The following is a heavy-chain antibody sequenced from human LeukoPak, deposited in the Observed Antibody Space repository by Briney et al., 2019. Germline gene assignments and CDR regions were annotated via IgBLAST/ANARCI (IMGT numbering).Heavy chain of an antibody. V-gene: IGHV3-7*01. CDR2: IKPDGSDT. CDR1: GFTFSHYW. J-gene: IGHJ4*02. CDR3: AGVGYNNYDLDF. Sequence: GGSLRLSCAVSGFTFSHYWMSWVRQAPGKGLEWLANIKPDGSDTYYMDSVEGRFTISRDNAMSSLYLQMNSLRAEDTAVYYCAGVGYNNYDLDFWGQGTLVTVSS. D-gene: IGHD3-3*01.